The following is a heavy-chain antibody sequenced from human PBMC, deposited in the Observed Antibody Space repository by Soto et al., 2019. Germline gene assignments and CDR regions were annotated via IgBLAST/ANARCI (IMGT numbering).Heavy chain of an antibody. Sequence: GGSLRLSCAASGFTFTSYVMHWVRQAPGKGLEWVSLISYDGSKKYYADSVKGRFTISRDKSKNTLYLQMDSLRADDTAVYYCARTHSSNFDYWGQGALVTVSS. CDR3: ARTHSSNFDY. CDR1: GFTFTSYV. CDR2: ISYDGSKK. D-gene: IGHD6-13*01. V-gene: IGHV3-30-3*01. J-gene: IGHJ4*02.